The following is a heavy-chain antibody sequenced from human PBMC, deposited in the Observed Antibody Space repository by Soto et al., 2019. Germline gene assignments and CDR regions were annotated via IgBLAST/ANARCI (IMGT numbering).Heavy chain of an antibody. V-gene: IGHV2-5*02. Sequence: QITLKESGPTLVKPTQTLTLTCTFSGFSLSSSGVGVGWIRQPPGKALEWVALIYWDDTKRYSPSLKSGLTITKDTSKHQVVLTMTNMDPVDTATYYCAHIRVTMIVGAGYFQHWGQGTLVTVSS. CDR2: IYWDDTK. J-gene: IGHJ1*01. CDR1: GFSLSSSGVG. D-gene: IGHD3-22*01. CDR3: AHIRVTMIVGAGYFQH.